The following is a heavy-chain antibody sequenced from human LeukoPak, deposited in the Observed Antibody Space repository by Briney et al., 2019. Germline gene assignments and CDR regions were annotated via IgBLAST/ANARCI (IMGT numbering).Heavy chain of an antibody. CDR3: ARAYCSSTSCFG. Sequence: GGSLRLSCAASGFTFSSYNMNWVRQAPGKGLEWVSSIGYSSRARYYADSVKGRFTISRDNLKDSLYLQMDTLRAEDTAVYYCARAYCSSTSCFGWGQGTLVTVSS. CDR1: GFTFSSYN. J-gene: IGHJ4*02. V-gene: IGHV3-48*01. D-gene: IGHD2-2*01. CDR2: IGYSSRAR.